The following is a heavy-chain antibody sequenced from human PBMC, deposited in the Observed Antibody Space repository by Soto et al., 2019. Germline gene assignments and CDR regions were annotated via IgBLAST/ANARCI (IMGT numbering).Heavy chain of an antibody. V-gene: IGHV4-59*08. CDR2: VHDSWGS. Sequence: SETLSLTCTVSGGSISSYYWSWIRQPPGKGLEWIGYVHDSWGSHYNPSLKSRVAISLDTSKSQFSLKLTSVTATDTAVYYCGRQGFGALHGLVDGRAKGTTVTVSS. D-gene: IGHD3-10*01. J-gene: IGHJ6*04. CDR3: GRQGFGALHGLVDG. CDR1: GGSISSYY.